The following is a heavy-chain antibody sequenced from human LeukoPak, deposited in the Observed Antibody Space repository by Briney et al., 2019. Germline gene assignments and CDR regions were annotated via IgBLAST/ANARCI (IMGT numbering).Heavy chain of an antibody. J-gene: IGHJ4*02. V-gene: IGHV4-34*01. CDR2: INHSGST. D-gene: IGHD2-2*01. CDR1: GGSFSGYY. CDR3: AGAGIRSSTSCSHFDY. Sequence: SETLSLTCAVYGGSFSGYYWSWIRQPPGKGLEWIGEINHSGSTNYNPSLKSRVTISVDTSKNQFSLKLSSVTAADTAVYYCAGAGIRSSTSCSHFDYWGQGTLVTVSS.